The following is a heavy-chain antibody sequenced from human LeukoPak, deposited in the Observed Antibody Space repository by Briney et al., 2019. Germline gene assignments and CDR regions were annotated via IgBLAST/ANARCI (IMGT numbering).Heavy chain of an antibody. Sequence: KPSETLSLTCTVSGGSISSYYWSWIRQPPGKGLEWIGYIYYSGSTNYNPSLKSRVTISVDTSKNQFYLKLSSVTAADTAVYYCARGAYFDWLFRDYYYGMDVWGQGTTVTVSS. CDR2: IYYSGST. V-gene: IGHV4-59*01. D-gene: IGHD3-9*01. CDR3: ARGAYFDWLFRDYYYGMDV. J-gene: IGHJ6*02. CDR1: GGSISSYY.